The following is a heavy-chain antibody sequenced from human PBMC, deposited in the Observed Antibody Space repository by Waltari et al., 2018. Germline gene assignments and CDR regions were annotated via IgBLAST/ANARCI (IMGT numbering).Heavy chain of an antibody. CDR1: GGSFSGSY. Sequence: QVQLQQWGAGLLKPSETLSLTCAVYGGSFSGSYWSWIRQPPGKGLEWIGEINHSGSTNYNPSLKSRVTISVDTSKNQFSLKLSSVTAADTAVYYCAREIREGDGDYPTYYYYMDVWGKGTTVTISS. J-gene: IGHJ6*03. D-gene: IGHD2-21*02. CDR2: INHSGST. V-gene: IGHV4-34*01. CDR3: AREIREGDGDYPTYYYYMDV.